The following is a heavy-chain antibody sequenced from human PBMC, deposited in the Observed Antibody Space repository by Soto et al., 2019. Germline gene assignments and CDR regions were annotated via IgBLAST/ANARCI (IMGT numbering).Heavy chain of an antibody. CDR3: ARGNPFNCAGFDV. CDR2: MNAKSGDT. D-gene: IGHD2-21*01. CDR1: GYTFSDFD. Sequence: GPSVMVSCKASGYTFSDFDINWLRQAAGQGPEWMGWMNAKSGDTFSAQRLQGKFNMTWDTSLSTAYMEVGSLTSDDAAIYYCARGNPFNCAGFDVWGQGTTVTVSS. J-gene: IGHJ6*02. V-gene: IGHV1-8*01.